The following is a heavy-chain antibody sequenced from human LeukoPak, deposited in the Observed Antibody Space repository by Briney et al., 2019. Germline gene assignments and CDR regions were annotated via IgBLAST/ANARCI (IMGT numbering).Heavy chain of an antibody. CDR1: GDSISTYH. V-gene: IGHV4-4*08. CDR2: IFTDGST. CDR3: AGEIPGGYRLDY. J-gene: IGHJ4*02. D-gene: IGHD5-18*01. Sequence: PSETLSLTCSVSGDSISTYHWSWIRQPPGKGLEWIAYIFTDGSTSYKSSLKSRVTISVDTSKNQFSLKLTSVTAADTAVYYCAGEIPGGYRLDYWGQGTPVTVSS.